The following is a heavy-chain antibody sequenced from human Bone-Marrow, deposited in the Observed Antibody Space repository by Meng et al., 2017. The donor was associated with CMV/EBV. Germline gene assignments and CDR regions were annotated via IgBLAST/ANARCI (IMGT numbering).Heavy chain of an antibody. CDR3: ARTQWLPIPQNYYRYYGMDV. D-gene: IGHD5-12*01. CDR1: GFTFDHYG. J-gene: IGHJ6*02. CDR2: INWDGGIT. V-gene: IGHV3-20*04. Sequence: GESLKISCAASGFTFDHYGMTWVRRVPGKGLQWVSSINWDGGITEYAESVKGRFTISRDNAKNSLHLQMNSLRAEDTAFDYCARTQWLPIPQNYYRYYGMDVWGQGTTVTVSS.